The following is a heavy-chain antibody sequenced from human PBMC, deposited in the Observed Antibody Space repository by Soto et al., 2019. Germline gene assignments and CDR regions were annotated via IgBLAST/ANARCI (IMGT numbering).Heavy chain of an antibody. V-gene: IGHV1-2*04. J-gene: IGHJ5*02. Sequence: GASVKVSCKASGYTFTGYYMHWVRQAPGQGLEWMGWINPNSGGTNYAQKFQGWVTMTRDTSISTAYMELSRLRSDDTAVYYCARALSPVLWFGELLSGNDFWFDPWGQGTLVHRLL. CDR2: INPNSGGT. D-gene: IGHD3-10*01. CDR1: GYTFTGYY. CDR3: ARALSPVLWFGELLSGNDFWFDP.